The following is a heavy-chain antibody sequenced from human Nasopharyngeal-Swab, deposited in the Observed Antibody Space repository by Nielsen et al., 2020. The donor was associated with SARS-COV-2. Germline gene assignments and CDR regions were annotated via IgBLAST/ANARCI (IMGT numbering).Heavy chain of an antibody. CDR2: IYYSGST. CDR3: ARGERRAARPPGGYFDY. D-gene: IGHD6-6*01. V-gene: IGHV4-59*01. CDR1: GGSISSYY. J-gene: IGHJ4*02. Sequence: GSLRLSCTVSGGSISSYYWSWIRQPPGKGLEWIGYIYYSGSTNYNPSLKSRVTISVDTSKNQFSLKLSSVTAADTAVYYCARGERRAARPPGGYFDYWGQGTLVTVS.